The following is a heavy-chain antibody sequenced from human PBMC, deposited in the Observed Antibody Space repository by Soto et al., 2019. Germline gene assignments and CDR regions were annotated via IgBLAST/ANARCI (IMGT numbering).Heavy chain of an antibody. CDR2: ISHSGST. J-gene: IGHJ6*03. Sequence: QVQLQESGPGLLKPSGTLSLTCAVSSGSISSRNWWSWVRQPPGKGLEWIGEISHSGSTNYNPSLKSRYTISVDKSKNQFSLKLSSVNSSDTAVYYCASNLGYYYEDYYYYYMAVWGKGTTVTVSS. CDR3: ASNLGYYYEDYYYYYMAV. CDR1: SGSISSRNW. D-gene: IGHD3-22*01. V-gene: IGHV4-4*02.